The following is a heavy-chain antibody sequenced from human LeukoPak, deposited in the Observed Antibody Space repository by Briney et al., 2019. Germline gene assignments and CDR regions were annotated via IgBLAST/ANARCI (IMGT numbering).Heavy chain of an antibody. J-gene: IGHJ5*02. CDR2: ISGSGTNT. D-gene: IGHD3-10*01. CDR1: GFTFSSYA. V-gene: IGHV3-23*01. Sequence: GGSLRLSCAASGFTFSSYAMSWVRQAPGRGLEWVSSISGSGTNTYYADSVKGRFTISRDNSRNLLFLQMSSLRVEDTAVYYCAQPRPYYGSGDYYRDPWGQGTLVTVSS. CDR3: AQPRPYYGSGDYYRDP.